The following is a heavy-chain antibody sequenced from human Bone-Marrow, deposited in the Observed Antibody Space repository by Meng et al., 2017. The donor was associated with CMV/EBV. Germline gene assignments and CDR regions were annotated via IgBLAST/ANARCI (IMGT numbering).Heavy chain of an antibody. CDR2: LSHDGSNK. V-gene: IGHV3-30*14. J-gene: IGHJ6*02. CDR3: ARHLGIFGPEHYYYYYGMDV. CDR1: GLTFSSHV. Sequence: GESLKISCAASGLTFSSHVLHWVRQAPGKGLEWVAALSHDGSNKYYADSVRGRFSISRDNSKNTLYLQMNSLRAEDTAVYYCARHLGIFGPEHYYYYYGMDVWGQGTTVTVSS. D-gene: IGHD3-3*01.